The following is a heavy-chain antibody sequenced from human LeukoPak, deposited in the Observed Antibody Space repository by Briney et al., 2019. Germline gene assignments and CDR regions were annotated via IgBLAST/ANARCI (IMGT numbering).Heavy chain of an antibody. Sequence: ASVKVSCTASGYTFTSYDINWVRQATGQGLEWMGWMNPNSGNTGYAQKFQGRVTMTRNTSISTAYMELSSLRSEDTAVYYCARVRYYDSSGYYHHAVDYWGQGTLVTVSS. D-gene: IGHD3-22*01. CDR3: ARVRYYDSSGYYHHAVDY. V-gene: IGHV1-8*01. CDR2: MNPNSGNT. CDR1: GYTFTSYD. J-gene: IGHJ4*02.